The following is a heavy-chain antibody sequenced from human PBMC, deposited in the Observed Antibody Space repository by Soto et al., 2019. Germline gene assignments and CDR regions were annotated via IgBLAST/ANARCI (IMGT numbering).Heavy chain of an antibody. CDR2: IIPIFGKA. J-gene: IGHJ6*02. CDR3: ARERGRWYGGATVSCYYYYGMDV. V-gene: IGHV1-69*13. CDR1: GCTFSSYD. D-gene: IGHD6-13*01. Sequence: SVKVSCKASGCTFSSYDISWARQAPGQGLEWMGGIIPIFGKANYAQKFQGRVTITADESISTAYMELSSLRSEDTTVYYCARERGRWYGGATVSCYYYYGMDVWGQGTTVTVSS.